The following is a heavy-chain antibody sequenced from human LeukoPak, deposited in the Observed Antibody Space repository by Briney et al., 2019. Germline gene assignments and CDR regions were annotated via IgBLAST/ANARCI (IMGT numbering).Heavy chain of an antibody. Sequence: GGSLRLSCAASGFTFRDYTMHWVRQGPGKGLEWVSLITWEGSITYYADSVRGRFTISRDNSNNSLYLQLTSLKIEDTAFYYCAKLSSRYFDWFDYYFDSWGQGTLVTVSS. CDR2: ITWEGSIT. D-gene: IGHD3-9*01. CDR1: GFTFRDYT. CDR3: AKLSSRYFDWFDYYFDS. V-gene: IGHV3-43*01. J-gene: IGHJ4*02.